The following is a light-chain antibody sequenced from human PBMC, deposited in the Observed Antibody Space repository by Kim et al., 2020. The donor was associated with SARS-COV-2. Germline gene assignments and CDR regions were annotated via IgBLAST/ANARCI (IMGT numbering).Light chain of an antibody. V-gene: IGKV1-27*01. CDR2: AAS. Sequence: ASVGDRVTSTCRASQDIANSLAWYQQKPGKVPKVLIYAASTLQSGVPSRFSGGGSGTEFTLTIGSLQTEDVATYYCQKYNSAPWTFGPGTKVDIK. CDR3: QKYNSAPWT. CDR1: QDIANS. J-gene: IGKJ1*01.